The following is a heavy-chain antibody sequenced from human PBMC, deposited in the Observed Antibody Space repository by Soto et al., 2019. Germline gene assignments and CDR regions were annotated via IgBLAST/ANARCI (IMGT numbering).Heavy chain of an antibody. CDR3: ARGSGVEAATTFDY. D-gene: IGHD2-15*01. J-gene: IGHJ4*02. Sequence: QVQLVESGGGVVQPGRSLRLSCVASGFSFKDHGMHWVRQAPGKGPEWAAVIWYDSSNKYYGDSVKGRFTISRDNSKNTLFLQMNSLRVEDTGLYYCARGSGVEAATTFDYWGQGALVTVSS. CDR2: IWYDSSNK. CDR1: GFSFKDHG. V-gene: IGHV3-33*01.